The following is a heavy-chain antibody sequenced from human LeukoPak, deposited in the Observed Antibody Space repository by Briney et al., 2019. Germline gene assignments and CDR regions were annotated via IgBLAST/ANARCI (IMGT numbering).Heavy chain of an antibody. V-gene: IGHV3-30*04. CDR3: ARVPTYYDFWSGYYPNYYYGMDV. D-gene: IGHD3-3*01. CDR1: GFTFSSYA. CDR2: ISYDGSNK. J-gene: IGHJ6*02. Sequence: GGSLRLSCAASGFTFSSYAMHWVRQAPGKGLEWVAVISYDGSNKYYADSVKGRFTISRDNSKNTLYLQMNSLRAEDTAVYYCARVPTYYDFWSGYYPNYYYGMDVWGQGTTVTVSS.